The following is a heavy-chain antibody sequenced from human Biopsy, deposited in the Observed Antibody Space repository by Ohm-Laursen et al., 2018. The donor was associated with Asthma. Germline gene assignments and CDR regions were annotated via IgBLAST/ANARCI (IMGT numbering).Heavy chain of an antibody. CDR3: ARGYSGSDRIVYYYSGLEV. J-gene: IGHJ6*02. CDR2: LIPVLGTP. Sequence: SSVKVSCKASGDSFSNYAVSWVRQAPGQGPEWMGGLIPVLGTPDHAQMFEGRVTITADESTSTAYMELSSLSSEDTAVYYCARGYSGSDRIVYYYSGLEVWGQGTTVTVSS. V-gene: IGHV1-69*01. D-gene: IGHD5-12*01. CDR1: GDSFSNYA.